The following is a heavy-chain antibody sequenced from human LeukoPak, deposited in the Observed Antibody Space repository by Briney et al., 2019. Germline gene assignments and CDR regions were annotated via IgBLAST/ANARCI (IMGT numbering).Heavy chain of an antibody. J-gene: IGHJ3*02. CDR1: GFTFSSYG. V-gene: IGHV3-33*01. CDR3: ARDFCSSTSCYTRDAFDI. Sequence: GGSLRLSCAASGFTFSSYGMDWVRQAPGKGLEWVAVIWYDGSNEYYADSVKGRFTISRDNSQNTLYLQMNSLRAEDTAVYYCARDFCSSTSCYTRDAFDIWGQGTMVTVSS. D-gene: IGHD2-2*02. CDR2: IWYDGSNE.